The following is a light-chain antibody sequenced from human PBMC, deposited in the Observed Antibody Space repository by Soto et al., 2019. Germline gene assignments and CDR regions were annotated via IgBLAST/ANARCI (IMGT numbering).Light chain of an antibody. V-gene: IGLV2-14*01. CDR2: EVS. Sequence: QSVLTQPASVSGSPGQSITISCTGTSSDVGGYNYVSWYQQYPGKAPKVIIYEVSNRPSGVSNRFSGSKSGNTASLTISGLQAEDEADYYCSSYTSSGTYAFGTGTKLTVL. CDR3: SSYTSSGTYA. J-gene: IGLJ1*01. CDR1: SSDVGGYNY.